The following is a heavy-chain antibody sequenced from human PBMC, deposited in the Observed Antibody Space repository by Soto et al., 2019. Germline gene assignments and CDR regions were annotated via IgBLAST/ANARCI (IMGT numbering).Heavy chain of an antibody. D-gene: IGHD3-22*01. J-gene: IGHJ4*02. Sequence: GGSLRLSCAASGFTFATQAMSWVRQAPGKGLEWVSGISGGSSTYYADSVKGRFTVSRDNSKNTLFLQMNGLRAEDTAIYYCATRNYYDSSGYYYYYFDFWGQGTLVTVSS. CDR1: GFTFATQA. V-gene: IGHV3-23*01. CDR3: ATRNYYDSSGYYYYYFDF. CDR2: ISGGSST.